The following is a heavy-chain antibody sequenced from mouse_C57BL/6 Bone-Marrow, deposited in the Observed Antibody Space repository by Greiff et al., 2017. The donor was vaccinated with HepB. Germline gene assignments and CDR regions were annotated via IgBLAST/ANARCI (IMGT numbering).Heavy chain of an antibody. J-gene: IGHJ4*01. CDR3: AREGPYYYGSSYAMDY. V-gene: IGHV1-69*01. Sequence: QVQLQQPGAELVMPGASVKLSCKASGYTFTSYWMHWEKQRPGQGLEWIGEIDPSDSYTNYNQKFKGKSTLTVDKSSSTAYMQLSSLTSEDSAVYYCAREGPYYYGSSYAMDYWGQGTSVTVSS. CDR2: IDPSDSYT. D-gene: IGHD1-1*01. CDR1: GYTFTSYW.